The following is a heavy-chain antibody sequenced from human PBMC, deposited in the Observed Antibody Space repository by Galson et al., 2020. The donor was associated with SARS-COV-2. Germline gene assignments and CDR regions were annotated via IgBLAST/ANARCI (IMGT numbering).Heavy chain of an antibody. D-gene: IGHD6-19*01. J-gene: IGHJ5*02. CDR3: ARSADSSGPPAVHFDP. V-gene: IGHV6-1*01. Sequence: SQTLSLTCAISGDRVSSNSVSWNWIRQSPSRGLEWLGRTYYRSKWYNDYAVTVKSRITISPDTSKNQFSLQLNSVTPEDTAVYYCARSADSSGPPAVHFDPWGQGTLVTVSS. CDR1: GDRVSSNSVS. CDR2: TYYRSKWYN.